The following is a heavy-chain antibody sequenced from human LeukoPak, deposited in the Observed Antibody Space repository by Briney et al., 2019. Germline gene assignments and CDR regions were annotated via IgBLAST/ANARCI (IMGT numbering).Heavy chain of an antibody. D-gene: IGHD6-25*01. Sequence: GGSLRLSCAASGFTFSSYSMNWVRQAPGKGLEWVSSISSSSSYIYYADSVKGRFTIFRDNAKNSLYLQMNSLRAEDTAVYYCARDVGSGWVDWGQGTLVTVSS. CDR1: GFTFSSYS. CDR2: ISSSSSYI. CDR3: ARDVGSGWVD. J-gene: IGHJ4*02. V-gene: IGHV3-21*01.